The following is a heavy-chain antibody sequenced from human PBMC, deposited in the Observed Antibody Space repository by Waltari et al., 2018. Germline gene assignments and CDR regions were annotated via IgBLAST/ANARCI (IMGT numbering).Heavy chain of an antibody. V-gene: IGHV1-3*01. J-gene: IGHJ6*02. CDR3: ARDEISAAGSLYYYYGLDV. CDR2: INPASGHT. D-gene: IGHD6-13*01. CDR1: GYSFSSYA. Sequence: QVQLVQSGAEVMKPGASMKISCQTSGYSFSSYAIHWLRQAHGQRLEWVGWINPASGHTKYSQNFEGSVTITSDTSADTVYMELTSLTSEDTAVFYCARDEISAAGSLYYYYGLDVWGQGTPVTVS.